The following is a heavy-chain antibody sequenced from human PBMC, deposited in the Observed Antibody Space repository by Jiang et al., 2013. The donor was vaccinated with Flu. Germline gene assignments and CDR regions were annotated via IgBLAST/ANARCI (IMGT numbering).Heavy chain of an antibody. CDR3: ARDRSATTFDY. CDR2: IWYDGSNK. D-gene: IGHD1-26*01. CDR1: GFTFSSYG. J-gene: IGHJ4*02. V-gene: IGHV3-33*01. Sequence: RLSCAASGFTFSSYGMHWVRQAPGKGLEWVAVIWYDGSNKYYADSVKGRFTISRDNSKNTLYLQMNSLRAEDTAVYYCARDRSATTFDYWGQGTLVTVSS.